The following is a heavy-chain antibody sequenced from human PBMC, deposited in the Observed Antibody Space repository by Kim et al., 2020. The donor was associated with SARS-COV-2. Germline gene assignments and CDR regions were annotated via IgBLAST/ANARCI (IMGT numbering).Heavy chain of an antibody. Sequence: SETLSLTCTVSGGSISSSSYYWGWIRQPPGKGLEWIGCIYYSGSTYYNPSLKRRVTISVDTSKNPFSLKLSSVTAADTAVYYCARPTYYDDSSGYHSAAFDIWGQGTMVTVSS. CDR2: IYYSGST. CDR3: ARPTYYDDSSGYHSAAFDI. J-gene: IGHJ3*02. D-gene: IGHD3-22*01. CDR1: GGSISSSSYY. V-gene: IGHV4-39*01.